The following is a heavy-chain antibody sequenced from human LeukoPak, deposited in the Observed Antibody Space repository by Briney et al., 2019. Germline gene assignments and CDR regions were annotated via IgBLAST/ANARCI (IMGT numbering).Heavy chain of an antibody. V-gene: IGHV4-4*02. J-gene: IGHJ4*02. CDR1: GASTASGTW. CDR2: IYHSGNT. Sequence: SGTRSPTCAVPGASTASGTWWSGVRQPPGKGREWMGEIYHSGNTNYNSSLKSRITISVDKSKNQLSLKLSSVTAADTAVYYCARGTAAAGNFEYWGQGTLVTVSS. CDR3: ARGTAAAGNFEY. D-gene: IGHD6-13*01.